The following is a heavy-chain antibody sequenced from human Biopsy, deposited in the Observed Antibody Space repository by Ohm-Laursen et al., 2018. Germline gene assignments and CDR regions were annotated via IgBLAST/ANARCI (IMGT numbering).Heavy chain of an antibody. CDR1: GFSYSTYG. V-gene: IGHV3-33*07. D-gene: IGHD2-2*01. Sequence: SLRLSCSASGFSYSTYGFYWVRQAPAKGLEWVAAIWYDGTNKYYAESVKGRLTISRDNSKNTLYLQMNSLRAEDTAVYFCARGGPHVRAGGSAFDYWGQGTLVTVSS. J-gene: IGHJ4*02. CDR3: ARGGPHVRAGGSAFDY. CDR2: IWYDGTNK.